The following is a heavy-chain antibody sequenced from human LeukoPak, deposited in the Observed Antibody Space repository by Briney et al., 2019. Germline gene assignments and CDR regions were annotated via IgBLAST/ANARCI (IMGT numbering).Heavy chain of an antibody. D-gene: IGHD3-22*01. Sequence: GGSLRLSCAASGFTFSSYAMSWVRQAPGKGLEWVSAISGSGGSTYYADSVKGRFTISRDNSKNTLYLQMNSLRAEDTAVYYCAKDHYDDSSGYGFDYWGQGTLVTVSS. CDR3: AKDHYDDSSGYGFDY. CDR2: ISGSGGST. J-gene: IGHJ4*02. CDR1: GFTFSSYA. V-gene: IGHV3-23*01.